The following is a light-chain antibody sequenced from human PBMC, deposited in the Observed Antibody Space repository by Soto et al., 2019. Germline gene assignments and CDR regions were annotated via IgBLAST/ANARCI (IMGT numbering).Light chain of an antibody. CDR1: QSISSY. Sequence: DIQMTQSPSSLSASVGDRVTITCRASQSISSYLNWYQQKPGKAPKLLIYAASSLQSGVPSRFSGSGSGTDFTLTISSLQPEDFATYYCQQSYSFPWTFGQGTKVDI. V-gene: IGKV1-39*01. CDR2: AAS. J-gene: IGKJ1*01. CDR3: QQSYSFPWT.